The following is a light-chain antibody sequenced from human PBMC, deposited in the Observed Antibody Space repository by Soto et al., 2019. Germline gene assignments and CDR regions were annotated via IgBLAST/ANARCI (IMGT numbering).Light chain of an antibody. J-gene: IGKJ4*01. CDR1: QSVSSNY. V-gene: IGKV3-20*01. CDR3: QQYGNLPLT. Sequence: EIVLTQSPGILSLSPGERATLSCRASQSVSSNYLAWHQQKPGQAPRLVIYGASSRATGIPDRFSGSGSGTDFILTISRLEPEDVAVYYCQQYGNLPLTFGGGTKVEVK. CDR2: GAS.